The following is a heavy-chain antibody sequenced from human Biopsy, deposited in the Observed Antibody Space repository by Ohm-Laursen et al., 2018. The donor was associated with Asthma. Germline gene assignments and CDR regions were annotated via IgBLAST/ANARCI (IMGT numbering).Heavy chain of an antibody. CDR1: GGSITSSSYY. CDR3: VRHQYSSSWSTFDY. CDR2: MYHSGSP. D-gene: IGHD3-22*01. J-gene: IGHJ4*02. Sequence: SETLSLTYTVSGGSITSSSYYWGWIRQPPGKGMEWIGSMYHSGSPYYHPSLKSRATISVDTSKNQLSLKMSSVTAADTAVYFCVRHQYSSSWSTFDYWGQGALVTVS. V-gene: IGHV4-39*01.